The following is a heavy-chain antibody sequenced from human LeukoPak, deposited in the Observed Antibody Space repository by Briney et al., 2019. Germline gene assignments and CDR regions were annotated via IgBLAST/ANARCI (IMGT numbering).Heavy chain of an antibody. J-gene: IGHJ6*03. V-gene: IGHV4-59*01. D-gene: IGHD7-27*01. CDR1: GGSISSYY. Sequence: SETLSLTCTVSGGSISSYYWSWIRQPPGKGLEWIGYIYYSGSTNYNPSLKSRVTISVDTSKNQFSLKLSSVTAADTAVYYCARELGITGYYYYIDVWGKGTTVTVSS. CDR3: ARELGITGYYYYIDV. CDR2: IYYSGST.